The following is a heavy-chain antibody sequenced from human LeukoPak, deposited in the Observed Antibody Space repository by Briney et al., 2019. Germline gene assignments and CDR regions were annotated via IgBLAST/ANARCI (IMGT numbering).Heavy chain of an antibody. CDR3: TTARNMVRGVIPLDY. CDR1: GFTFINAW. D-gene: IGHD3-10*01. Sequence: PGGSLRLSCAASGFTFINAWMAWVRQAPGKGLEWVGRIKAKAHGGTIEYAAPVKGRFTISRDDSKNTLYLQMNSLKTGDTAVYYCTTARNMVRGVIPLDYWGQGTLVTVSS. J-gene: IGHJ4*02. CDR2: IKAKAHGGTI. V-gene: IGHV3-15*01.